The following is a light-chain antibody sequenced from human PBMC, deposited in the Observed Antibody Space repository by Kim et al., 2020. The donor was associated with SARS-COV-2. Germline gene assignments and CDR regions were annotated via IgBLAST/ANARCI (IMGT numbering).Light chain of an antibody. CDR2: GAA. CDR1: QSVSSSY. V-gene: IGKV3-20*01. Sequence: SPGESAPLSCRASQSVSSSYLAWDQQKPGQAPRLLIYGAASRATGIPDRFSGSGSGTDFPLTISRLEPEDFAVYYCQQYGSSPRTFGQGTKVDIK. CDR3: QQYGSSPRT. J-gene: IGKJ1*01.